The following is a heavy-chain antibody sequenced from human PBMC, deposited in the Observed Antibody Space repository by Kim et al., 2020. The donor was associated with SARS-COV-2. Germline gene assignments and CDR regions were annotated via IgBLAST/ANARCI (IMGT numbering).Heavy chain of an antibody. CDR1: GGSISSSSYY. V-gene: IGHV4-39*01. J-gene: IGHJ4*02. CDR2: IYYSGST. Sequence: SETLSLTCTVSGGSISSSSYYWGWIRQPPGKGLEWIGSIYYSGSTYYNPSLKSLFTISVDTSKNQFSLKLSSVTAADTAVYYCARQGSIYDILTGYYTRYRVYFDYWGQGTLVTVSS. CDR3: ARQGSIYDILTGYYTRYRVYFDY. D-gene: IGHD3-9*01.